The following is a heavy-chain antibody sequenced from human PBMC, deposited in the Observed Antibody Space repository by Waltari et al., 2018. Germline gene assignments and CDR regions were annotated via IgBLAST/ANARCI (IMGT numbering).Heavy chain of an antibody. Sequence: QMKLLESGPGLVKPSETLSLTCTVSAASIRGHYWSWIRQPAGKGLEWSGGVDSTGATNYNPSLGRRATISVDTARKQVSLKLTSVTAADTAMYFCAESDSGSWQYFFNSWGQGTMVTVSS. V-gene: IGHV4-4*07. CDR3: AESDSGSWQYFFNS. CDR2: VDSTGAT. J-gene: IGHJ4*02. D-gene: IGHD6-19*01. CDR1: AASIRGHY.